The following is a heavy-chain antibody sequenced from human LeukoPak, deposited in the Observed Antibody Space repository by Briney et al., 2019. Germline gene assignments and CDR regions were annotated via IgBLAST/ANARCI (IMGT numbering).Heavy chain of an antibody. D-gene: IGHD2-2*01. J-gene: IGHJ4*02. CDR1: GFTFSSYA. CDR2: ISGSGGST. CDR3: AKSRRNLVVPAAIILNY. V-gene: IGHV3-23*01. Sequence: GGSLRLSCAASGFTFSSYAMSWVRQAPGKGLEWVSAISGSGGSTYYADSVKGRFTISRDNSKNTLYLQMNSLRAEDTAVYYCAKSRRNLVVPAAIILNYWGQGTLVTVSS.